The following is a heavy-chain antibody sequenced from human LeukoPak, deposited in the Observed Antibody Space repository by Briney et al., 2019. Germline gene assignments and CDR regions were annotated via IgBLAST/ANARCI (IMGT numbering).Heavy chain of an antibody. CDR1: GGSISSDNW. CDR3: ARERGYSYGPIDY. CDR2: IYHSGSP. Sequence: PSGTLSLTCAASGGSISSDNWWSWVRQSPGKGLEWIGEIYHSGSPNYNPSLKSRVAISIDKSKNQFSLKLSSVTAADTAVYFCARERGYSYGPIDYWGQGTLVTVSS. D-gene: IGHD5-18*01. J-gene: IGHJ4*02. V-gene: IGHV4-4*02.